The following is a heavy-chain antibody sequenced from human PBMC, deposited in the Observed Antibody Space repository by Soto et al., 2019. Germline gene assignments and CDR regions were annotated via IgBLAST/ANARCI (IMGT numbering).Heavy chain of an antibody. Sequence: GGSLRLSCAASGFTFSSYAMSWVRQAPGKGLEWVSAISGSGGSTYYADSVKGRFTISRDNSKNTLYLQMNSLRAEDTAVYYCAKASRIRGHSSSSAIHFDYWGQGTLVTVSS. J-gene: IGHJ4*02. D-gene: IGHD6-6*01. V-gene: IGHV3-23*01. CDR2: ISGSGGST. CDR1: GFTFSSYA. CDR3: AKASRIRGHSSSSAIHFDY.